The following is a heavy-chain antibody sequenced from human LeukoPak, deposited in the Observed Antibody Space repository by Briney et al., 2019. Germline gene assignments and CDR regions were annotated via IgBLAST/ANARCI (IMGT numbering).Heavy chain of an antibody. J-gene: IGHJ3*02. CDR1: GFNFRDYA. Sequence: GGSLRLSCAASGFNFRDYAMNWVRQAPGKGLEWVSGISGSNESTDYADSVKGRFTLSRDNSKDTVYLQMNSLRAEDTAVYYCAKDIRSGYYLDAFDIWGQGTMVTVSS. D-gene: IGHD3-22*01. CDR2: ISGSNEST. V-gene: IGHV3-23*01. CDR3: AKDIRSGYYLDAFDI.